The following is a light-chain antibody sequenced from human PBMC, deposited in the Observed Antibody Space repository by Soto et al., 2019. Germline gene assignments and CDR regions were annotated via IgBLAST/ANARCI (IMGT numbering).Light chain of an antibody. Sequence: IQLNTSLFAVSASIGARVALTVLASQSISSWLAWYQQKPGKAPKLLIYDASNLETGVPSRFSGSGSGTDFTFTISSLQPEDIATYYCQQYGNLPALTFGGGTKVDI. V-gene: IGKV1-33*01. CDR1: QSISSW. CDR3: QQYGNLPALT. J-gene: IGKJ4*01. CDR2: DAS.